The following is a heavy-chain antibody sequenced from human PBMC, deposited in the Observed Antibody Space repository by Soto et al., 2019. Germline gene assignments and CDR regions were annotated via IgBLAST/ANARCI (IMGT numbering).Heavy chain of an antibody. Sequence: PSETLSLTCTVSGGSISSYYWSWIRQPPGKGLEWILYIYYSGSTNYNPSLKSRVTISVDTSKNQFSLKLSSVTAADTAVYYCAREPYGDYYFYXWGQGTLVTVSX. D-gene: IGHD4-17*01. J-gene: IGHJ4*02. CDR3: AREPYGDYYFYX. CDR1: GGSISSYY. CDR2: IYYSGST. V-gene: IGHV4-59*01.